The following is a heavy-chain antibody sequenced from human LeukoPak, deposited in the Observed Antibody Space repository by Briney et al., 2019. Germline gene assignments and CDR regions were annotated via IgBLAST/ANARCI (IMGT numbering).Heavy chain of an antibody. CDR2: INWNGGST. CDR3: ARARSTGYYVADY. Sequence: AGGSLRLSCAASGFTVDDYGMSWVRQAPGKGLEWVPGINWNGGSTGYADAVKGRFTISRDNAKNSLYLQMNSLRAEDTALYYCARARSTGYYVADYWGQGTLVTVSS. CDR1: GFTVDDYG. J-gene: IGHJ4*02. V-gene: IGHV3-20*04. D-gene: IGHD3-9*01.